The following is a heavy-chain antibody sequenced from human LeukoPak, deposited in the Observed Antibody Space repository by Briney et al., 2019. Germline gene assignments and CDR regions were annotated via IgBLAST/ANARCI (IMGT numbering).Heavy chain of an antibody. CDR3: ARASVTNRTFDY. CDR1: GGSISGSSYY. Sequence: SETLSLTCTVSGGSISGSSYYWRWIRPPPGKGLEWIGEINHSGSTNYNPSLKSRVTISVDTSKNQFSLKLSSVTAADTAVYYCARASVTNRTFDYWGQGTLVTVSS. D-gene: IGHD1-14*01. CDR2: INHSGST. V-gene: IGHV4-39*07. J-gene: IGHJ4*02.